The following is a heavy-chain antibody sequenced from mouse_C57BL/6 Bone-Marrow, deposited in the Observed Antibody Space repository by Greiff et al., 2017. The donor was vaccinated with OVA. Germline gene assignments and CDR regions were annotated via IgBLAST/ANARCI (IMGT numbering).Heavy chain of an antibody. CDR3: ARHEERHYSKGGFAY. V-gene: IGHV1-62-2*01. CDR2: FYPGSGSI. Sequence: QVHVKQSGAELVKPGASVKLSCKASGYTFTEYTIHWVKQRSGQGLEWIGWFYPGSGSIKYNEKFKDKATLTADKSSSTVYMELSRLTSEDSAVYFCARHEERHYSKGGFAYWGQGTLVTVSA. J-gene: IGHJ3*01. CDR1: GYTFTEYT. D-gene: IGHD2-5*01.